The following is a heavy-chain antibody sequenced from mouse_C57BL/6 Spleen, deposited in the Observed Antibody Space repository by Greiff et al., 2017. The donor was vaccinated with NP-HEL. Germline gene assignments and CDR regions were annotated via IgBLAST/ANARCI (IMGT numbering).Heavy chain of an antibody. J-gene: IGHJ3*01. CDR1: GFTFSDYY. D-gene: IGHD2-3*01. V-gene: IGHV5-16*01. CDR3: ASIYDGYSFAY. CDR2: INYDGSST. Sequence: EVKLVESEGGLVQPGSSMKLSCTASGFTFSDYYMAWVRQVPEKGLEWVANINYDGSSTYYLDSLKSRFIISRDNAKNILYLQMSSLKSEDTATYYCASIYDGYSFAYWGQGTLVTVSA.